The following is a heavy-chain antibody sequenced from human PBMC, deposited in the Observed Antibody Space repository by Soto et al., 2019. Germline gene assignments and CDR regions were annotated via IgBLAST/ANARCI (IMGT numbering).Heavy chain of an antibody. J-gene: IGHJ4*02. CDR3: ARGIITMVRGVISFDY. V-gene: IGHV1-8*01. CDR1: GYTFTSYD. CDR2: MNPNSGNT. Sequence: ASVKVSCKASGYTFTSYDINWVRQATGQGLGWMGWMNPNSGNTGYAQKFQGRVTMTRNTSISTAYMELSSLRSEDTAVYYCARGIITMVRGVISFDYWGQGTLVTVSS. D-gene: IGHD3-10*01.